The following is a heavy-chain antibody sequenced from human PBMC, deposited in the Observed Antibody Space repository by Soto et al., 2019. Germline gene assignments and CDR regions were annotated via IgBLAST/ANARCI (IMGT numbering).Heavy chain of an antibody. CDR2: IITILGIA. Sequence: GASVKVSCKASGGTFSSYTISWVRQAPGQGLERMGKIITILGIANYAQKFQGRVTITADKSTSTTYMKLSSLRSGDTAVYYFASGRSVWCGPRSYYYGMDVWAQGTTVTVSS. V-gene: IGHV1-69*02. CDR3: ASGRSVWCGPRSYYYGMDV. CDR1: GGTFSSYT. J-gene: IGHJ6*02. D-gene: IGHD3-10*01.